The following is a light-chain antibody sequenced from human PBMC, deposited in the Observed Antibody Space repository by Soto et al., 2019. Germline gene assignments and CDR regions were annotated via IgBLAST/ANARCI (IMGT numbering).Light chain of an antibody. Sequence: EIVLKQSPGTLSLSPGERATLSCMASQSVSISYLAWYQQKHGQAPRLLIYGASSRATGIQDRFNGSGSGTDFPLTIRRLELEELAVYLCQQYGSSSLYTFGQGTKREIK. J-gene: IGKJ2*01. CDR3: QQYGSSSLYT. CDR1: QSVSISY. CDR2: GAS. V-gene: IGKV3-20*01.